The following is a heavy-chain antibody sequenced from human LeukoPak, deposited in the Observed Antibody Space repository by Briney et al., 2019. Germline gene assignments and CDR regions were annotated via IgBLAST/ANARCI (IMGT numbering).Heavy chain of an antibody. CDR2: INSDGSST. CDR3: ARGPQSVEKLLWFGESLGRNAFDI. V-gene: IGHV3-74*01. CDR1: GFTFSSYW. J-gene: IGHJ3*02. Sequence: GGSLRLSCAASGFTFSSYWMHWVRQAPGKGLVWVSRINSDGSSTSYADSVKGRYTISRDNSKNTLYLQMNSLRAEDTAVYYCARGPQSVEKLLWFGESLGRNAFDIWGQGTMVTVSS. D-gene: IGHD3-10*01.